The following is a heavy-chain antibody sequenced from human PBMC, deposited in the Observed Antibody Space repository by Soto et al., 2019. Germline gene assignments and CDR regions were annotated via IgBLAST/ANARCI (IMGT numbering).Heavy chain of an antibody. V-gene: IGHV3-23*01. Sequence: EVQLLESGGGLVQPGGSLRLSCAASEFTFSNYAMSWVRQAPGKGLEWVSAISGSGGSTYYTDSVKGRFTISRDNSKNTLYLQMNSLRAEDTAVYYCANFPIAAAGRDYWGQGTLVTVSS. J-gene: IGHJ4*02. CDR1: EFTFSNYA. CDR3: ANFPIAAAGRDY. D-gene: IGHD6-13*01. CDR2: ISGSGGST.